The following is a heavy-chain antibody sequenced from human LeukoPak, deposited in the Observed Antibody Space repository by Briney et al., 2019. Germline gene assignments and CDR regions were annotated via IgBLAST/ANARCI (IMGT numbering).Heavy chain of an antibody. CDR1: GGSFSGYY. J-gene: IGHJ4*02. Sequence: PSETLSLTCAVYGGSFSGYYWSWIRQPPGKGLEWIGEINHSGSTNYNPSLKSRVTISVDTSKNQFSLKLSSVTAADTAVHYCARGTVSSGWDDYFDYWGQGTLVTVSS. V-gene: IGHV4-34*01. CDR3: ARGTVSSGWDDYFDY. D-gene: IGHD6-19*01. CDR2: INHSGST.